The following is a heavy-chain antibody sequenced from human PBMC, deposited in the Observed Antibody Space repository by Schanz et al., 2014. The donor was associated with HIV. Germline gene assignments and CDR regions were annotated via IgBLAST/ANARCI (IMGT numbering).Heavy chain of an antibody. D-gene: IGHD6-19*01. J-gene: IGHJ6*02. CDR2: TSYDGRNT. V-gene: IGHV3-30*18. Sequence: VQLVESGGGLVQPGGSLRLSCEASGFTFNSYAMNWVRQAPGKGLEWVAGTSYDGRNTYYADSVKGRFSISRDNFKSTVVLQMDNVRVDDTALYFCAKEYVSGWGRQLYPMDVWGQGTAVIVSS. CDR3: AKEYVSGWGRQLYPMDV. CDR1: GFTFNSYA.